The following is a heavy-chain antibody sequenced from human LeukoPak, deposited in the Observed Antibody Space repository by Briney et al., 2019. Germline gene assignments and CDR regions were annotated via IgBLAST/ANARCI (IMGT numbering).Heavy chain of an antibody. V-gene: IGHV4-31*03. CDR1: GGSISSGGYY. J-gene: IGHJ5*02. Sequence: PSQTLSLTCTVSGGSISSGGYYWSWVRQHPGKGLEWIGYIYYSGSTYYHPSLKSRVTISVDTSKNQFSLKLSSVTAADTAVYYCARVPYGSGSRFDPWGQGTLVTVSS. D-gene: IGHD3-10*01. CDR2: IYYSGST. CDR3: ARVPYGSGSRFDP.